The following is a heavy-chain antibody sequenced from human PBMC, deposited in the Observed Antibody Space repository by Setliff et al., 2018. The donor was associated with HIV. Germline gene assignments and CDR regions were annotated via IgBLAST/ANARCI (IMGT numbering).Heavy chain of an antibody. CDR3: ARRSPRENYFDY. J-gene: IGHJ4*02. CDR2: IYISGST. V-gene: IGHV4-61*02. Sequence: PSETLSLTCTVSGGSISSGNYYWSWIRQPAGKGLEWIGRIYISGSTNYNPSLKSRVTISVDTSKNQFSLKLTSMTAADTAIYYCARRSPRENYFDYWGQGTLVTVSS. CDR1: GGSISSGNYY.